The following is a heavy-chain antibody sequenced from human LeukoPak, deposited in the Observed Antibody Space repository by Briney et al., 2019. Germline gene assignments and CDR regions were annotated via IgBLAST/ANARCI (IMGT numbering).Heavy chain of an antibody. D-gene: IGHD3-22*01. J-gene: IGHJ3*02. CDR2: ISSSGSTI. V-gene: IGHV3-11*04. CDR3: AREPLYYYDSSGYDAFDI. Sequence: PGGSLRLSCAASGFTFSDYYMSWIRQAPGKGLEWVSYISSSGSTIYYADSVKGRFTISRDNAKNSLYLQMNSLRAEDTAVYYCAREPLYYYDSSGYDAFDIWGQGTMVTVSS. CDR1: GFTFSDYY.